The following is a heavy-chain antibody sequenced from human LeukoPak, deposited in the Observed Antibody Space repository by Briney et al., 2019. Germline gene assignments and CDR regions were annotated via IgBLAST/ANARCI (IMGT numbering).Heavy chain of an antibody. CDR1: GYTFTSND. CDR3: ARAASYSSSGKTRKNYYFVY. J-gene: IGHJ4*02. Sequence: ASVKVSCKAYGYTFTSNDINWVRQATGQGLEWMGWMNPNSGNTGYAQKFQGRVTMTRNTPISTDYMELSSLRSEDTAVYYCARAASYSSSGKTRKNYYFVYWGQGTLVTVSS. V-gene: IGHV1-8*01. CDR2: MNPNSGNT. D-gene: IGHD6-13*01.